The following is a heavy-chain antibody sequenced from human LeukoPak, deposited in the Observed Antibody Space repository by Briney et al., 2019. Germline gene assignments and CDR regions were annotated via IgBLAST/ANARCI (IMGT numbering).Heavy chain of an antibody. D-gene: IGHD2/OR15-2a*01. V-gene: IGHV4-39*01. CDR3: ARHASNSRRFDP. Sequence: SEILSLTCTVSGGPISGSSGYFWGWVRQPPEKGLEWIGSIYYSGGTYYNPSLKSRVNVSSDMSKNQFSLKLSSVTAADTAVYYRARHASNSRRFDPWGQGTLVTVSS. J-gene: IGHJ5*02. CDR2: IYYSGGT. CDR1: GGPISGSSGYF.